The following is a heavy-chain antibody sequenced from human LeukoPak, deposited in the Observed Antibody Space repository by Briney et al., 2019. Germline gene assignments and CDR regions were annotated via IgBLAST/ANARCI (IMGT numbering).Heavy chain of an antibody. CDR3: ATYRQVLLPFES. J-gene: IGHJ4*02. CDR2: ISSSVGST. D-gene: IGHD2/OR15-2a*01. V-gene: IGHV3-23*01. Sequence: GGSLRLSCAASGFTFTSYAMSWVRHAPGKVLEWVSAISSSVGSTYYANSVRGRLTISRDNSKSTLSLQMNNLRAKDTAIYFLATYRQVLLPFESWGQGTLVTVSS. CDR1: GFTFTSYA.